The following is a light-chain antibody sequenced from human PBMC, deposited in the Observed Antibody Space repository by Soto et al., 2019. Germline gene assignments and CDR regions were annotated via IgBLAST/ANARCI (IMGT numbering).Light chain of an antibody. CDR3: QQYGTSPRT. CDR1: QTVSRTY. CDR2: DAS. J-gene: IGKJ1*01. V-gene: IGKV3-20*01. Sequence: EIVLTQSPGTLSLSPGERATLSCRASQTVSRTYLARYQQKPGQAPRLLIYDASRRATGIPDRFSGSGSGTDFTLTISRLEPEDFAVYYCQQYGTSPRTFGQGTKVEIK.